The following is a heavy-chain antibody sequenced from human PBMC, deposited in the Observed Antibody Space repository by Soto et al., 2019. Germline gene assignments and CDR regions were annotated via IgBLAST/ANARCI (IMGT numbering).Heavy chain of an antibody. CDR3: ARDDYDILTGYYYYGMDV. V-gene: IGHV4-61*01. CDR1: GGSVSSGSYY. CDR2: IYYSGST. J-gene: IGHJ6*02. D-gene: IGHD3-9*01. Sequence: QVQLQESGPGLVKPSETLSLTCTVSGGSVSSGSYYWNWIRQPPGKGLEWIGYIYYSGSTNYNPSLKSRVTISVDTSKNQFSLKLSSVIAADTAVYYCARDDYDILTGYYYYGMDVWGQGTTVTVSS.